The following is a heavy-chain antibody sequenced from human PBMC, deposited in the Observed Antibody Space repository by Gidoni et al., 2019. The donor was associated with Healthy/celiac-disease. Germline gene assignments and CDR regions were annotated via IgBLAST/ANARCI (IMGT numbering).Heavy chain of an antibody. CDR2: ISYDGSNK. J-gene: IGHJ6*02. CDR3: AKEELGYYYYGMDV. D-gene: IGHD7-27*01. V-gene: IGHV3-30*18. Sequence: VAVISYDGSNKYYADSVKGRFTISRDNSKNTLYLQMNSLRAEDTAVYYCAKEELGYYYYGMDVWGQGTTVTVSS.